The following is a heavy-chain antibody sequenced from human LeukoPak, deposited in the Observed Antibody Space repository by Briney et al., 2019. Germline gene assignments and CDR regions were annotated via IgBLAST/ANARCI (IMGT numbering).Heavy chain of an antibody. CDR3: GKARCSSTTCYINS. D-gene: IGHD2-2*02. CDR2: ISWNSGLT. J-gene: IGHJ4*02. Sequence: GRSLRLSCAASGFTFDDYGMHWVRQAPGKGLEGVSAISWNSGLTDYADSVKGRFTISRDNANNSLYLQMNSLRAEDMALYYCGKARCSSTTCYINSWGQGTLVTVSS. V-gene: IGHV3-9*03. CDR1: GFTFDDYG.